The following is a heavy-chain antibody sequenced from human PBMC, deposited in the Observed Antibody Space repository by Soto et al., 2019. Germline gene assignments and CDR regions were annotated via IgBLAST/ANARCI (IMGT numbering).Heavy chain of an antibody. CDR3: ARDPRQGYDTDYWYFDY. CDR1: GYTFNFYG. J-gene: IGHJ4*02. D-gene: IGHD3-3*01. CDR2: ISGFNGNT. V-gene: IGHV1-18*01. Sequence: ASVKVSCKASGYTFNFYGITWVRQAPGQGLEWMGWISGFNGNTNYAADLQGRVTMTTDTSTSTAYMELRGLRSDDTAVYYCARDPRQGYDTDYWYFDYWGQGTLVTVSS.